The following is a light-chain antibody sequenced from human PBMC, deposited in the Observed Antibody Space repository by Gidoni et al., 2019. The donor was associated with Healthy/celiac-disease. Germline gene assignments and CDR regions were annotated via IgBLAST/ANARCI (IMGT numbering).Light chain of an antibody. CDR2: DAP. CDR3: QQFNSYPLT. J-gene: IGKJ5*01. V-gene: IGKV1-13*02. CDR1: QGINSS. Sequence: AIQLTQSPSSLSASVGGRVTITCRASQGINSSLSWHQQKPGKTPQILYDDAPRLESGVPSRISGSGSGTDFTLTISSLQPEDFATYYCQQFNSYPLTFGQGTRLEIK.